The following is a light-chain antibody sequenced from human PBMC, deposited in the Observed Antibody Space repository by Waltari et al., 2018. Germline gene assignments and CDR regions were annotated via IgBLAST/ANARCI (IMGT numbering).Light chain of an antibody. J-gene: IGLJ3*02. CDR2: DVK. V-gene: IGLV2-14*03. Sequence: QSALTQPASVSGSPGQSIIISCTGTTNDLGGYNYVSWYQQHPGKAPKLMIYDVKSRPSGVSSRFSGSKSGNTASLIISGLQAEDEADYYCCSFTRSSTWVFGGGTKVTVL. CDR3: CSFTRSSTWV. CDR1: TNDLGGYNY.